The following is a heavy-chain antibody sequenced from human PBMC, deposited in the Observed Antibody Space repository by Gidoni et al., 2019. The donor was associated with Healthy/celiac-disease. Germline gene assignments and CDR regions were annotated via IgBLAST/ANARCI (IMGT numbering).Heavy chain of an antibody. J-gene: IGHJ3*02. D-gene: IGHD5-12*01. Sequence: EVQLVESGGGLVKPGGSLRLSCAASGFTFSSYSMNWVRQATGQGLEWVSSISSSIIYIYYADSVKGRFTISRDNAKNSLYLQMNILRAEDTAVYYCARAGYGDAFDIWGQGTMVTVSS. V-gene: IGHV3-21*01. CDR1: GFTFSSYS. CDR2: ISSSIIYI. CDR3: ARAGYGDAFDI.